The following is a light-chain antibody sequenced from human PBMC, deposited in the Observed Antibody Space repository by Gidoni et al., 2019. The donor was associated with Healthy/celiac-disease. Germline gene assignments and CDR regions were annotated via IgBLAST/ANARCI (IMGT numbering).Light chain of an antibody. V-gene: IGLV1-40*01. CDR2: GNS. Sequence: SVLTQPPSVSGAPGQSVPISCTGSSSNIGSGYDVHWYQQLPGTAPKLLIYGNSNRPSGVPDRCYGSKSGTSASLAITGLQAEDEADYYCQSYDSSLSGSGVVFGGGTKLTVL. J-gene: IGLJ2*01. CDR1: SSNIGSGYD. CDR3: QSYDSSLSGSGVV.